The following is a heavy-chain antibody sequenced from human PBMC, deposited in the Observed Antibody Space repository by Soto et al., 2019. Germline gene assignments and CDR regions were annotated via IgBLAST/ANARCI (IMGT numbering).Heavy chain of an antibody. D-gene: IGHD3-16*01. CDR2: INWNSGSI. Sequence: EVQLVESGGGLVQPGRSLRLSCAGSGFTFDDYAIHWVRQAPGKGLEWVSGINWNSGSIGYADSVKGRFTISRDNAENSLYLQMNRLRDEDTALYYCAKGRKMITFLGSFDYWGQGTLVTVSS. V-gene: IGHV3-9*01. J-gene: IGHJ4*02. CDR1: GFTFDDYA. CDR3: AKGRKMITFLGSFDY.